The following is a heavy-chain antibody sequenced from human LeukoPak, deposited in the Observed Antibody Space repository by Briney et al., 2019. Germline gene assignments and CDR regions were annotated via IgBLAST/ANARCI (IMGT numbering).Heavy chain of an antibody. D-gene: IGHD4-17*01. CDR1: GFTLSSYG. Sequence: GGSLRLSCAASGFTLSSYGMHWVRQAPGKGLEWVAVISYDGSNKYYADSVKGRFTISRDNSKNTLYLQMNSLRAEDTAVYYCAKVMTTVTNYYYYGMDVWGQGTTVTVSS. J-gene: IGHJ6*02. V-gene: IGHV3-30*18. CDR2: ISYDGSNK. CDR3: AKVMTTVTNYYYYGMDV.